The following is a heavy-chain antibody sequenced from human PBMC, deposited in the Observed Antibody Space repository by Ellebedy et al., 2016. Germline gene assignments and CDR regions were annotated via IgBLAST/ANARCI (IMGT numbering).Heavy chain of an antibody. CDR1: GFTFSSYG. Sequence: GESLKISCAASGFTFSSYGMHWVRQAPGKGLEWVAVIWYDGSNKYYADSVKGRFTISRDNSKNTLYLQMNSLRAEDTAVYYCARDSRFDDSSGWAHWGVKYWYFDLWGRGTLVTVSS. CDR2: IWYDGSNK. CDR3: ARDSRFDDSSGWAHWGVKYWYFDL. V-gene: IGHV3-33*01. D-gene: IGHD3-22*01. J-gene: IGHJ2*01.